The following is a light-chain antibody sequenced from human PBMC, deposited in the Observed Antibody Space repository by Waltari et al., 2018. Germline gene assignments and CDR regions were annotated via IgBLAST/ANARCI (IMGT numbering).Light chain of an antibody. CDR3: QQRSNWWT. J-gene: IGKJ1*01. Sequence: EIVLTQSPATLSLSPGERATLSCRASQSVSIYLAWYQQKPGQAPRLLIYDASNMATCIPARFSGSGSGTDFTLTITSLEPEDFAVYYCQQRSNWWTFGQGTKVEIK. V-gene: IGKV3-11*01. CDR2: DAS. CDR1: QSVSIY.